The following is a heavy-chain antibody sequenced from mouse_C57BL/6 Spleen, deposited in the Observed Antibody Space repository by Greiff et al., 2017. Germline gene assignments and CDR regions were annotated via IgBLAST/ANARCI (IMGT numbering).Heavy chain of an antibody. CDR1: GYTFTDYN. CDR3: ARRGITTVVAKEYYFDY. D-gene: IGHD1-1*01. J-gene: IGHJ2*01. CDR2: INPNNGGT. V-gene: IGHV1-18*01. Sequence: VQLQQSGPELVKPGASVKIPCKASGYTFTDYNMDWVKQSHGKSLEWIGDINPNNGGTIYNQKFKGKATLTVDKSSSTAYMELRSLTSEDTAVYYCARRGITTVVAKEYYFDYWGQGTTLTVSS.